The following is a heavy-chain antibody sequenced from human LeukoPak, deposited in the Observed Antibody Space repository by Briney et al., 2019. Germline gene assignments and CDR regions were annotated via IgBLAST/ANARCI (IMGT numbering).Heavy chain of an antibody. D-gene: IGHD3-22*01. CDR3: ARVKNYYDSSGSTYFDY. V-gene: IGHV4-39*07. Sequence: PSETLSLTCTVSGGSISSSSYYWGWIRQPPGKGLEWIGSIYYSGSTYYNPSLKSRVTISVDTSKNQFSLKLSSVTAADTAVYYCARVKNYYDSSGSTYFDYWGQGTLVTVSS. CDR2: IYYSGST. J-gene: IGHJ4*02. CDR1: GGSISSSSYY.